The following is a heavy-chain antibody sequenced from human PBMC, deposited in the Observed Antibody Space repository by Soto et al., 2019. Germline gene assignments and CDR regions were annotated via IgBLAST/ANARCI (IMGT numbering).Heavy chain of an antibody. V-gene: IGHV3-23*01. CDR1: GFTFSSYA. CDR2: ISGSGGST. Sequence: LRLSCAASGFTFSSYAMSWVRQAPGKGLEWVSAISGSGGSTYYADSVKGRFTISRDNSKNTLYLQMNSLRAEDTAVYYCAKRLQQQLVGDYWGQGTLVTVSS. J-gene: IGHJ4*02. CDR3: AKRLQQQLVGDY. D-gene: IGHD6-13*01.